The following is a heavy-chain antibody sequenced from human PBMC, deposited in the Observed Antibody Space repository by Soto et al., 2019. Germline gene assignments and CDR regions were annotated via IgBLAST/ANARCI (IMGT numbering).Heavy chain of an antibody. J-gene: IGHJ6*03. CDR2: IYYSGST. Sequence: PSETLSLTCTVSGGSISSYYWSWIRQPPGKGLEWIGYIYYSGSTNYNPSLKSRVTISVDPSKNQFSLKLSSVTAADTAVYYCARISRFLEWLSPQGYYYYYMDVWGKGTTVTVSS. D-gene: IGHD3-3*01. CDR1: GGSISSYY. CDR3: ARISRFLEWLSPQGYYYYYMDV. V-gene: IGHV4-59*01.